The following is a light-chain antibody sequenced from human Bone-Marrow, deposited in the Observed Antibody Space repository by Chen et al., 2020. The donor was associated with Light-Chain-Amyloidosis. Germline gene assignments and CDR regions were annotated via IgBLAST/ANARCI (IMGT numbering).Light chain of an antibody. J-gene: IGLJ1*01. CDR1: SSDVGGYNY. V-gene: IGLV2-11*01. Sequence: QSALTQAASVSGSPGQSVTISCTGTSSDVGGYNYVSWYQQHPGTAPKLMIYDVTKRPSGVPDRFSGSKSGNTASLTISGLQAEDEADYYCCSYAGSNSFVFGTGTKVTVL. CDR2: DVT. CDR3: CSYAGSNSFV.